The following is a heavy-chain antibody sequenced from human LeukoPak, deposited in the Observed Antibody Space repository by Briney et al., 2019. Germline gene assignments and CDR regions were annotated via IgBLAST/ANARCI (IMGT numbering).Heavy chain of an antibody. Sequence: GGSLRLSCVVSGILFDHYAMHWVRQAPGKGLEWVAGINWDSGAKGHADSVKGRFTISRDNAKNSLHLQMNSLRAEDTAVYYCLPLCGGSCYRFDYWGQGPLVTVSS. CDR2: INWDSGAK. CDR3: LPLCGGSCYRFDY. CDR1: GILFDHYA. D-gene: IGHD2-15*01. V-gene: IGHV3-9*01. J-gene: IGHJ4*02.